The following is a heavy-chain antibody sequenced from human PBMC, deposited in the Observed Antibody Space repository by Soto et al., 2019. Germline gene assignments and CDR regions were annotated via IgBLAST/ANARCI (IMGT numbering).Heavy chain of an antibody. CDR3: AKVLRTIAMSTEAFDI. Sequence: PGGSVRLSCAASGFTFSSYGMHWVRQAPGKGLEWVAVISYDGSNKYYADSVKGRFTISRDNSKNTLYLQMNSLRAEDTAVYYCAKVLRTIAMSTEAFDIWGQGTMVTVS. CDR1: GFTFSSYG. J-gene: IGHJ3*02. V-gene: IGHV3-30*18. D-gene: IGHD2-21*01. CDR2: ISYDGSNK.